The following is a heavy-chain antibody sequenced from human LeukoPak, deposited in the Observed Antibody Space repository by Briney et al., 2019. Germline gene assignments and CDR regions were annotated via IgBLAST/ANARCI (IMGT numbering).Heavy chain of an antibody. J-gene: IGHJ6*03. CDR1: GFTFSSYA. CDR3: ARSFAAAAAEKYSYYYYYYMDV. D-gene: IGHD6-13*01. Sequence: GGSLRLSCAASGFTFSSYAMSWVRQAPGKGLEWVSAISGSGGSTYYADSVKGRFTISRDNSKNTLYLQMNSLRAEDTAVYYCARSFAAAAAEKYSYYYYYYMDVWGKGTTVTVSS. CDR2: ISGSGGST. V-gene: IGHV3-23*01.